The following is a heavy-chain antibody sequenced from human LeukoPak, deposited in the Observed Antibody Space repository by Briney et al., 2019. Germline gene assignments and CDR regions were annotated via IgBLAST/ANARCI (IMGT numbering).Heavy chain of an antibody. D-gene: IGHD3-10*01. J-gene: IGHJ4*02. CDR2: ISGSGGST. CDR3: AKGAGERSITMVRGVSAHPHYFDY. CDR1: GFTFSTYS. Sequence: GGSLRLSCAVSGFTFSTYSMNWVRQAPGKGLEWVSAISGSGGSTYYADSVKGRFTISRDNSKNTLYLQMNSLRAEDTAVYYCAKGAGERSITMVRGVSAHPHYFDYWGQGTLVTVSS. V-gene: IGHV3-23*01.